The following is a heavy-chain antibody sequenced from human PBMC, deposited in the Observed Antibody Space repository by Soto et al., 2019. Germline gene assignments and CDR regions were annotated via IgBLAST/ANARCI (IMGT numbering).Heavy chain of an antibody. CDR3: ARDKPWGRYYYYGMDV. J-gene: IGHJ6*02. CDR1: GYTFTGYY. V-gene: IGHV1-2*04. Sequence: QVQLVQSGAEVKKPGASVKVSCKASGYTFTGYYMHWVRQAPGQGLEWMGWINPNSGGTNYAQKFQGWVTMTRDTSISTAYMELSRLRSDDTAVYYCARDKPWGRYYYYGMDVWGQGTTVTVSS. CDR2: INPNSGGT. D-gene: IGHD7-27*01.